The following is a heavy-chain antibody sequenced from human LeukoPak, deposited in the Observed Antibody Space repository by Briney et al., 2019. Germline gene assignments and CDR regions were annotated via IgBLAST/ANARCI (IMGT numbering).Heavy chain of an antibody. J-gene: IGHJ6*02. V-gene: IGHV1-3*01. CDR1: GYTFTSYA. Sequence: GASVKVSCKASGYTFTSYAMHWVRQAPGQRLEWMGWINAGNGNTKYSQKFQGRVTITRDTSASTAYMELSSLRSEDTAVYYCARSLAAAYYYYGMDVWGQGTTVTVSS. CDR3: ARSLAAAYYYYGMDV. CDR2: INAGNGNT.